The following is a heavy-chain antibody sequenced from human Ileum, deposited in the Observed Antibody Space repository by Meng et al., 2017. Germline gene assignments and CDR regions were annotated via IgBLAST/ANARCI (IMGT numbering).Heavy chain of an antibody. Sequence: QVQLVQSGAEVKYPGSSVTVCCKASGGAFSSSAIGWLRQAPGRGLEWMGGIIPILNASTYAQNFKGRVTLSADMATTTVYMELSSLTSDDTAVYFCARDCSGGGCFDPWGQGTLVTVSS. D-gene: IGHD2-15*01. J-gene: IGHJ5*02. CDR3: ARDCSGGGCFDP. CDR1: GGAFSSSA. CDR2: IIPILNAS. V-gene: IGHV1-69*10.